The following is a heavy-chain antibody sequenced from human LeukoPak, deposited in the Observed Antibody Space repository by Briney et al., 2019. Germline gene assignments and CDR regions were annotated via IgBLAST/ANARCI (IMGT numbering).Heavy chain of an antibody. Sequence: ASVKVSCKASGYTFTGYYMHWARQAPGQGLEWMGWINPNSGGTNYAQKFQGRVTMTRDTSISTAYMELSRLRSDDTAVYYCASGIAAAGTRAFDIWGQGTMVTVSS. D-gene: IGHD6-13*01. V-gene: IGHV1-2*02. CDR2: INPNSGGT. CDR1: GYTFTGYY. CDR3: ASGIAAAGTRAFDI. J-gene: IGHJ3*02.